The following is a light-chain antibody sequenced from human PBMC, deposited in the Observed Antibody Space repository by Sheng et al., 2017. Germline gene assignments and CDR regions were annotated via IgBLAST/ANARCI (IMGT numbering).Light chain of an antibody. CDR1: QTIDLNF. Sequence: IVLTQSPGTLSLSPGDKATLSCRASQTIDLNFLAWYQHKPGQSPRLLIYGATSRASGVPDRFVGSGSGADFNLTISRLEPEDFALYYCQQYGTSIGFTFGPGTKLEIK. V-gene: IGKV3-20*01. J-gene: IGKJ3*01. CDR2: GAT. CDR3: QQYGTSIGFT.